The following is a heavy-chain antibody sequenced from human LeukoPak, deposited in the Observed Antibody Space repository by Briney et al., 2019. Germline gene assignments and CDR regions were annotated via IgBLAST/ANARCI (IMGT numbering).Heavy chain of an antibody. CDR1: GDSISSGGYY. V-gene: IGHV4-31*03. CDR3: ARPSSGYYYDYGMDV. D-gene: IGHD3-22*01. Sequence: SETLSLTCTVSGDSISSGGYYWNWIRQLPGKGLEWLGHIYYSGSTYYNPSLKSRLTISLDTSENQFSLKLSSVTAADTAVYYCARPSSGYYYDYGMDVWGQGTTVTVSS. CDR2: IYYSGST. J-gene: IGHJ6*02.